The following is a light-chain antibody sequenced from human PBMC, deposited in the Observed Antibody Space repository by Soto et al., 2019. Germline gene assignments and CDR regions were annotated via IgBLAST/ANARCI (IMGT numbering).Light chain of an antibody. V-gene: IGKV3-15*01. Sequence: EIVMTQSPATLSVSPGERATLSCRASQSGSSNLAWYQQKPGQAPRLLIYGAFTRATGIPARFSGSGSGSDFTLTISSLQSEAFAVYYCQQYNNWPLTFGQGTKVEIK. J-gene: IGKJ1*01. CDR2: GAF. CDR1: QSGSSN. CDR3: QQYNNWPLT.